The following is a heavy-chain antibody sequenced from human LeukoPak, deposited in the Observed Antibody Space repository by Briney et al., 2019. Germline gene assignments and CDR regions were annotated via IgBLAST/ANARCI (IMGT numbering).Heavy chain of an antibody. J-gene: IGHJ4*02. CDR3: ARDLVGIDY. D-gene: IGHD2-21*01. V-gene: IGHV4-59*01. CDR1: GGSISSYY. Sequence: SETLSLTCTVSGGSISSYYWSWIRQPPGKGLEWIGYIYYSGSTNYNPSLKSRVTISVDTSKNQFSLKLSSVTAADTAVYYCARDLVGIDYWGQGTLVTVSS. CDR2: IYYSGST.